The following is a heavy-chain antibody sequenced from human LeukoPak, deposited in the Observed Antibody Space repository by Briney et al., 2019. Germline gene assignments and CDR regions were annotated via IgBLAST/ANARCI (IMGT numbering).Heavy chain of an antibody. V-gene: IGHV4-30-4*08. Sequence: SQTLSLXCTVSGGSISSGDYYWNWIRQPPGKGLEWIGYIYYSGSTYYNPSLKSRVTISVDTSKNQFSLKLSSVTAADTAVYYCASYSSASAFDYWGQGTLVTVSS. CDR3: ASYSSASAFDY. CDR1: GGSISSGDYY. D-gene: IGHD2-21*01. CDR2: IYYSGST. J-gene: IGHJ4*02.